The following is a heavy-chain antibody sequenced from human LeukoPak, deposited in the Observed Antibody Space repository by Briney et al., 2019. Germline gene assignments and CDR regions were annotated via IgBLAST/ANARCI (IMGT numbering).Heavy chain of an antibody. J-gene: IGHJ4*02. Sequence: ASVKVSCKASGYTFTVYYMHWVRQAPGQGLEWMGWINPNAGGTNYAQKFQGRVTMTWDTSVTTVYMELSSLRSDDTAVYYCARAHTSGWFWGPGTLVTVSS. CDR3: ARAHTSGWF. CDR1: GYTFTVYY. V-gene: IGHV1-2*02. D-gene: IGHD6-19*01. CDR2: INPNAGGT.